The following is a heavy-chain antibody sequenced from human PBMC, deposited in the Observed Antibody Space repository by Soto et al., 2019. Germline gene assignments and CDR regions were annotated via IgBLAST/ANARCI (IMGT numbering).Heavy chain of an antibody. D-gene: IGHD2-2*01. CDR3: ARLDSEYQLLSYYYYYYMDV. V-gene: IGHV5-51*01. CDR2: IYPGDSDT. J-gene: IGHJ6*03. Sequence: PGESLKISCKGSGYSFTSYWIGWVRQMPGKGLEWMGIIYPGDSDTRYSPSFQGQVTISADKSISTAYLQWSSLKASDTAMYYCARLDSEYQLLSYYYYYYMDVWGKGTKVTVSS. CDR1: GYSFTSYW.